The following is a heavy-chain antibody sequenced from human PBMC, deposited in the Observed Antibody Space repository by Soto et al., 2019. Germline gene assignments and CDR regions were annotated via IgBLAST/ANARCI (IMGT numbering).Heavy chain of an antibody. D-gene: IGHD5-18*01. CDR3: ARENIQLWSQIDP. Sequence: ASVKVSCKASGYTFTSYYMHWVRQAPGQGLEWMGIINPSGGSTSYAQKFQGRVTMTRDTSTSTVYMELSSLRSGDTAVYYCARENIQLWSQIDPWGQGTLVTVSS. V-gene: IGHV1-46*01. CDR2: INPSGGST. J-gene: IGHJ5*02. CDR1: GYTFTSYY.